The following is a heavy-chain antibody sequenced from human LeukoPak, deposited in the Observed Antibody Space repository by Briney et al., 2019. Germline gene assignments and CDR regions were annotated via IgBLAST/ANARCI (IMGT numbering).Heavy chain of an antibody. CDR2: ISAYNGNT. CDR3: ARDAYDSSGYVY. Sequence: ASVKVSSKASGYTFTSYGISWVRQAPGQGLEWMGWISAYNGNTNYAQKLQGRVTMTTDTSTSTGYMELRSLSSDDTAVYYCARDAYDSSGYVYWGQGTLVTVSS. D-gene: IGHD3-22*01. V-gene: IGHV1-18*01. CDR1: GYTFTSYG. J-gene: IGHJ4*02.